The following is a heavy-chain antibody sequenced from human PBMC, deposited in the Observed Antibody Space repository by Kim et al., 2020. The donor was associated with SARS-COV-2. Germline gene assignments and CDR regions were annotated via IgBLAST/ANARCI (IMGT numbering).Heavy chain of an antibody. Sequence: GGSLRLSCAASGFTFSSYAMSWVRQAPGKGLEWVSAISGSGGSTYYADSVKGRFTISRDNSKNTLYLQMNSLRAEDTAVYYCAKDAYAGYSSSWPFDYWGQGTLVTVSS. D-gene: IGHD6-13*01. CDR3: AKDAYAGYSSSWPFDY. V-gene: IGHV3-23*01. CDR1: GFTFSSYA. CDR2: ISGSGGST. J-gene: IGHJ4*02.